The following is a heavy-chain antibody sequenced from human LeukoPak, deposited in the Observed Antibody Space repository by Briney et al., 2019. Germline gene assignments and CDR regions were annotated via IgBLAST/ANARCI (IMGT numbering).Heavy chain of an antibody. J-gene: IGHJ4*02. CDR1: GFTVSSNY. Sequence: GGSLRLSCAASGFTVSSNYMSWVRQAPGKGLEWVSVIYSGGSTYYPDSVKGRFTISRDNSKNTLYLQMNSLRAEDTAVYYCARDFSSGWYFDYWGQGTLVTVSS. CDR2: IYSGGST. CDR3: ARDFSSGWYFDY. D-gene: IGHD6-19*01. V-gene: IGHV3-66*02.